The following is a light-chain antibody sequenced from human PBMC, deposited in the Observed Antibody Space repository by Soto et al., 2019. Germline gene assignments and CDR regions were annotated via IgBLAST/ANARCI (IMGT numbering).Light chain of an antibody. CDR3: SSYAGRNNYV. CDR1: SSDVGHYNY. Sequence: QSALTQPPSASGSPGQSVTISCTGTSSDVGHYNYVSWYQQHPGKAPKLMIFEVSKRPSGVPDRFSGSKSGNTASLTVSGLPAEDEADYYCSSYAGRNNYVFGTGTKLTVL. CDR2: EVS. V-gene: IGLV2-8*01. J-gene: IGLJ1*01.